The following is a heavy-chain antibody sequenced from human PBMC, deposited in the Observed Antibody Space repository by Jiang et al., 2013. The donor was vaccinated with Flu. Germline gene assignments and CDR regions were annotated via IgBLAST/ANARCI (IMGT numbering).Heavy chain of an antibody. CDR3: VRRAHLDYFGGSGTTSRSFDV. CDR2: VDPADSDT. CDR1: GYSFTTYW. Sequence: GAEVKKPGDSLRISCKVSGYSFTTYWIGWVRQMPGKGLEWMAIVDPADSDTRYSPSFQGHVTISADRSVNTAYLQWSSLKASDTAMYYCVRRAHLDYFGGSGTTSRSFDVWGQGTMVTVSS. J-gene: IGHJ3*01. D-gene: IGHD3-22*01. V-gene: IGHV5-51*03.